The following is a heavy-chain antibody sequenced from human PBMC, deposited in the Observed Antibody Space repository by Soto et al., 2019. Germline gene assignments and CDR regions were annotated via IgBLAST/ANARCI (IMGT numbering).Heavy chain of an antibody. CDR3: VRDIR. J-gene: IGHJ4*02. Sequence: EVQLVESGGGLVQPGGSLRLSCAASGFTFSSQWMYWVRQSPGKGPGWVSYIHSDGCRIAYADSVKGRFTISRDNAKNTVYLQMNSLRVAETAVYYCVRDIRWGRGTVVTVS. V-gene: IGHV3-74*03. CDR2: IHSDGCRI. CDR1: GFTFSSQW.